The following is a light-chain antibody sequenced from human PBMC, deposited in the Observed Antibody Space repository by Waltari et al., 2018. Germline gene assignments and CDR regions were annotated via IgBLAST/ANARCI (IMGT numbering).Light chain of an antibody. J-gene: IGLJ1*01. CDR1: SSDIASSNY. V-gene: IGLV2-14*03. CDR2: DVT. Sequence: QSALTQPASVSGSPGQSITISCTGTSSDIASSNYVSWYQQYLGEAPKLIIYDVTSRPSGVSSRFSGSKSGHTAFLTISGLQAEDEADFFCSSYTTSWTYVFGTGTTVNVL. CDR3: SSYTTSWTYV.